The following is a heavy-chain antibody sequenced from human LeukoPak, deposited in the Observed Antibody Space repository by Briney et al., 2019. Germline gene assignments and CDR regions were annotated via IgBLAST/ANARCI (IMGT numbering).Heavy chain of an antibody. CDR1: GGTLSNYV. CDR3: AREGGMTTVTTGNY. D-gene: IGHD4-17*01. Sequence: SVKVSCKASGGTLSNYVFSWVRQAPGQGLEWMGRIIPVLGIANYAQKFQGRVTITADKSTSIAYMELSSLRSEDTAVYYCAREGGMTTVTTGNYWGQGTLVTVSS. J-gene: IGHJ4*02. CDR2: IIPVLGIA. V-gene: IGHV1-69*04.